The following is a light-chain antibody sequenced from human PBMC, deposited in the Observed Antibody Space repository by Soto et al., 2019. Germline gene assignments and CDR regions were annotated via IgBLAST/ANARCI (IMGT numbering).Light chain of an antibody. CDR1: QSVSSSY. Sequence: EIVLTQSPGALSLSPGERATLSCRASQSVSSSYLAWYQQKPGQAPRLLIYGASTRATGIPDRFSGSGSGTDFTLTISRLEPEDLAVYYCQQYVTSLLTFGGGTKVEIK. J-gene: IGKJ4*01. CDR3: QQYVTSLLT. V-gene: IGKV3-20*01. CDR2: GAS.